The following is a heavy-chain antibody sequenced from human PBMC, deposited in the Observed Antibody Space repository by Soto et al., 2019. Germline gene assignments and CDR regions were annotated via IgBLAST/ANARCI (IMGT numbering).Heavy chain of an antibody. CDR2: TYYRSKWYN. V-gene: IGHV6-1*01. D-gene: IGHD1-26*01. CDR3: ARGSSRVGGLYYYYGMDV. CDR1: GDSVSSNSAA. J-gene: IGHJ6*02. Sequence: SQTLSLTCAISGDSVSSNSAAWNWIRQSPSGGLEWLGRTYYRSKWYNDYAVSVKSRITINPDTSKNQFSLQLNSVTPEDTAVYYCARGSSRVGGLYYYYGMDVWGQGTTVTVSS.